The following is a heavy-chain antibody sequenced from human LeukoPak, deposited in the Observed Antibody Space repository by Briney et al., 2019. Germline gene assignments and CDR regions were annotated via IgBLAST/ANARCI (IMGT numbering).Heavy chain of an antibody. V-gene: IGHV4-34*01. J-gene: IGHJ6*02. Sequence: SETLSLTCGVHGGSFSEYYWNWIRQPPGKGLEWIGEIDHSGTIKYNPSLKSRVTMSVDTSKNQFSLRLTSVTAADTAVYFCARFRRALVPTPNYYDMDVWGQGTPVIVSS. D-gene: IGHD4-17*01. CDR3: ARFRRALVPTPNYYDMDV. CDR1: GGSFSEYY. CDR2: IDHSGTI.